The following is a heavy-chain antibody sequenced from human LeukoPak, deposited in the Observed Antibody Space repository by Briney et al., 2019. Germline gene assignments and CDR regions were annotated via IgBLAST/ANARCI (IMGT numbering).Heavy chain of an antibody. CDR3: ARSQYSSGSYYGMDV. D-gene: IGHD6-19*01. CDR1: GGSISSSNR. Sequence: SETLSLTCAVSGGSISSSNRWSWVRQPPGRGLEWIGEIYHSGSTNYNPSLKSRVTISVDKSKNQFSPKLSSVTAADTAVYYCARSQYSSGSYYGMDVCGEGTPGTASS. J-gene: IGHJ6*01. CDR2: IYHSGST. V-gene: IGHV4-4*02.